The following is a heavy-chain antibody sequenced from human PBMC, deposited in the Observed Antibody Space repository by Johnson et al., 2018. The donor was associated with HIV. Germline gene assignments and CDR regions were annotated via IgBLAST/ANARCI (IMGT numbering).Heavy chain of an antibody. J-gene: IGHJ3*02. CDR1: GFTFSSYA. CDR2: IRFDGSNK. V-gene: IGHV3-30*02. D-gene: IGHD6-19*01. Sequence: QVQLVESGGGVVQPGGSLRLSCEASGFTFSSYAMHWVRQAPGKGLEWVAFIRFDGSNKYYADSVKGRFTISRDNSKSTLYLQMNSLRAEDTAIYYCAGRSSAWYEDAFDIWGQGTMVTVSS. CDR3: AGRSSAWYEDAFDI.